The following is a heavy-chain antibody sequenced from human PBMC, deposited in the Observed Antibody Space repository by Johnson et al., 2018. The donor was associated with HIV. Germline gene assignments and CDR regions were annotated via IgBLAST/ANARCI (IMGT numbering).Heavy chain of an antibody. V-gene: IGHV3-66*01. CDR3: ARDSGSDAFDI. Sequence: EVQLLESGGDLVQPGGSLRLSCAASGFTFSSYWMSWVRQAPGKGLEWVSVLYSGGSTYYADSVKGRFTISRDNSKNTLYLQMNSLRVEDTAVYYCARDSGSDAFDIWGQGTMVTVS. D-gene: IGHD3-10*01. CDR2: LYSGGST. CDR1: GFTFSSYW. J-gene: IGHJ3*02.